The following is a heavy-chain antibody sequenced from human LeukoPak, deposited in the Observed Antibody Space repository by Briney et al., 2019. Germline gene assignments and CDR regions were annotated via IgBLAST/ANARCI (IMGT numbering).Heavy chain of an antibody. CDR1: GGSISSYY. D-gene: IGHD3-22*01. CDR2: IYHSGST. CDR3: ARGVRDSSGYYYFDY. J-gene: IGHJ4*02. Sequence: SETLSLTCTVSGGSISSYYWSWVRQPPGKGLEWIGEIYHSGSTNYNPSLKSRVTISVDKSKNQFSLKLSSVTAADTAVYYCARGVRDSSGYYYFDYWGQGTLVTVSS. V-gene: IGHV4-4*02.